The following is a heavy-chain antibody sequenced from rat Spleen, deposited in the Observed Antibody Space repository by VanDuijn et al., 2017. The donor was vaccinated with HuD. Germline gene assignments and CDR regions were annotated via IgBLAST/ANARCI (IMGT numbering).Heavy chain of an antibody. CDR3: ARRHYGYTDYFDY. CDR2: ISYGDSSGHSST. CDR1: GFTFSDYG. Sequence: EVQLVESGGGLVQPGRSLKLSCAASGFTFSDYGMAWVRQAPTKGLEWVATISYGDSSGHSSTYYREAVKGRFPISRDNAKSTLSLQMDSMRSEDTVTYYCARRHYGYTDYFDYWGQGVRVTVSS. D-gene: IGHD1-9*01. V-gene: IGHV5-29*01. J-gene: IGHJ2*01.